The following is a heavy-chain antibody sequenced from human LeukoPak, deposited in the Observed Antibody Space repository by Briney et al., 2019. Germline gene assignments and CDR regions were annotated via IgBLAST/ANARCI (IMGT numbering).Heavy chain of an antibody. D-gene: IGHD4-17*01. V-gene: IGHV1-2*04. CDR3: ARDGYGDPYGMDV. CDR2: INPNSGGT. J-gene: IGHJ6*02. Sequence: ASVKVSCTASGYTFTGYYMHWVRQAPGQGLEWMGWINPNSGGTNYAQKFQGWVTMTRGTSISTAYMELSRLRSDDTAVYYCARDGYGDPYGMDVWGQGTTVTVSS. CDR1: GYTFTGYY.